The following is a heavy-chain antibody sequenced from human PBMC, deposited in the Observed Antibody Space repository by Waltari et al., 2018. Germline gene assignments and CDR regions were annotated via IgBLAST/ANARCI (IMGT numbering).Heavy chain of an antibody. D-gene: IGHD3-10*01. Sequence: EAHLVASGGREPRPGGSLRLSCVASGFDFEFIGMSWVRQGPGKGLEWVASISYNGGKTYYAESVEGRFSISRDNAQTSLYLQMNSLRVEDTALYYCAKEGGYSYYNNYFDSWGQGTRVTVSS. CDR1: GFDFEFIG. CDR3: AKEGGYSYYNNYFDS. CDR2: ISYNGGKT. J-gene: IGHJ5*01. V-gene: IGHV3-20*04.